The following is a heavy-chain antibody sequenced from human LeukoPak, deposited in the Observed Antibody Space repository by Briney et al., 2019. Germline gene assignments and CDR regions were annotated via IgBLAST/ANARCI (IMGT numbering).Heavy chain of an antibody. CDR1: GFTFRSYG. CDR3: ASHHSGQPCYFDH. J-gene: IGHJ4*02. V-gene: IGHV3-33*01. D-gene: IGHD1-26*01. CDR2: IWYDGSNK. Sequence: GGSLRLSCAASGFTFRSYGMHWVRQAPGKGLEWVAVIWYDGSNKYYADSVKGRFTISRDNSKNTVYLQMNTLSAEDTAVYYCASHHSGQPCYFDHWGQGTLVTVSS.